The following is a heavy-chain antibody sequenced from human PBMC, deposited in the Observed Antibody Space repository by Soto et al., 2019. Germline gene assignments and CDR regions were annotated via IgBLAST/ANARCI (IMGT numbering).Heavy chain of an antibody. V-gene: IGHV3-23*01. D-gene: IGHD3-10*01. J-gene: IGHJ4*02. CDR3: VKYYGSGNTVFDS. Sequence: GGSLRLSCAASGFTFSNYAMSWVRQAPGKGLEWVSTISGSNDNTYYADSVKGRFTISRDNSKNTLYLQMNSLRAEDTALYYCVKYYGSGNTVFDSWGQGTLVTVSS. CDR2: ISGSNDNT. CDR1: GFTFSNYA.